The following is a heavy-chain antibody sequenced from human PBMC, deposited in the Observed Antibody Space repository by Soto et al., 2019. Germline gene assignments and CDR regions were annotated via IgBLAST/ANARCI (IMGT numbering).Heavy chain of an antibody. Sequence: ASVKVSCKASGYTFTSYYMHWVRQAPGQGLEWMGIINPSGGSTSYAQKFQGRATMTRDTSTSTVYMELSSLRSEDTAVYYCARYKRSSGWYALYEYYGMDVWGQGTTVTVSS. CDR2: INPSGGST. CDR3: ARYKRSSGWYALYEYYGMDV. J-gene: IGHJ6*02. V-gene: IGHV1-46*01. D-gene: IGHD6-19*01. CDR1: GYTFTSYY.